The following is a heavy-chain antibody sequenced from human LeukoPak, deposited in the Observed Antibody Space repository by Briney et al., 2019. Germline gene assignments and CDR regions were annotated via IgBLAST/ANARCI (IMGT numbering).Heavy chain of an antibody. Sequence: GRSLRLSCAASGFTFSNYGMSWVRQAPGKGLEWVSDIGGSGSSTYYADSVKGRFTISRDNSKNTLYLQMNSLRAEDTAVYYCAKGADYEPYYYYYYMDVWGKGTTVTVSS. V-gene: IGHV3-23*01. D-gene: IGHD4-17*01. CDR1: GFTFSNYG. J-gene: IGHJ6*03. CDR2: IGGSGSST. CDR3: AKGADYEPYYYYYYMDV.